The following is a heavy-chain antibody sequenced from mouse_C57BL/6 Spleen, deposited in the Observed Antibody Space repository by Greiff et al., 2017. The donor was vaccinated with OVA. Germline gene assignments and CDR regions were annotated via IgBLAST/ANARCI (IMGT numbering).Heavy chain of an antibody. Sequence: VQVKESEGGLVQPGSSMKLSCTASGFTFSDYYMAWVRQVPEKGLEWVANINYEGSSTYYLDSLKSRFIFSRDNAKNILYLQRSRLTSEDTATYYCARADYYCYYDGWGTATTVTVAS. CDR3: ARADYYCYYDG. CDR1: GFTFSDYY. D-gene: IGHD2-13*01. V-gene: IGHV5-16*01. CDR2: INYEGSST. J-gene: IGHJ1*03.